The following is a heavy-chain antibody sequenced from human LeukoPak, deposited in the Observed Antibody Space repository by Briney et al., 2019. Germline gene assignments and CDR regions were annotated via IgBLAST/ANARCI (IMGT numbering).Heavy chain of an antibody. CDR3: ARDRSFRHSSNDVFDS. CDR1: GFTFSSYG. V-gene: IGHV3-33*01. CDR2: IWYDGSNK. Sequence: PGGSLRLSCAASGFTFSSYGMHWVRQAPGKGLEWVAVIWYDGSNKYYADSVKGRFTISRDNSKNTLYLQMNSLRAEDTAVYYCARDRSFRHSSNDVFDSWGQGTMVTVSS. J-gene: IGHJ3*02. D-gene: IGHD6-13*01.